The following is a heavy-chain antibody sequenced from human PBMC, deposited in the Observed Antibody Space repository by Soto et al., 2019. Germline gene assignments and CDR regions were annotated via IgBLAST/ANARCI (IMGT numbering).Heavy chain of an antibody. Sequence: VASGKGPCKAFEITFRSYLFRWVRKAPGTGPEWLGGINPYIGTANYAQKFQGRVTITTDKSTSTAYMELSSLRSEDTAVYYCARAVAGYDFLRGSYLLWGQGTLVTVSS. CDR1: EITFRSYL. J-gene: IGHJ4*02. CDR3: ARAVAGYDFLRGSYLL. CDR2: INPYIGTA. D-gene: IGHD3-3*01. V-gene: IGHV1-69*05.